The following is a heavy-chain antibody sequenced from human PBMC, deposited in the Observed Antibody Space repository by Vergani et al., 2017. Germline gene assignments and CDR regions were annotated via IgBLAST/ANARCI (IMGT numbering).Heavy chain of an antibody. CDR3: ARLGPLGYGGIRDY. CDR1: GSIFTSYW. CDR2: IYPGHSDT. Sequence: EVQLVPSGAEVKTPGESLKISCKGSGSIFTSYWIGWVRQRPGKGLEWMGIIYPGHSDTRYSPTFQGQVTISADKSISTAYLQWSSLKASATAMYYGARLGPLGYGGIRDYWGQGTLVTVSS. V-gene: IGHV5-51*01. D-gene: IGHD4-23*01. J-gene: IGHJ4*02.